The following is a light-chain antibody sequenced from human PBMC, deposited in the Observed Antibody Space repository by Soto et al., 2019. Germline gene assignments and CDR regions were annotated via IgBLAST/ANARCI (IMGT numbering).Light chain of an antibody. CDR3: QQSYSTLWT. Sequence: IQMTQSPSSLSASVGDRVSITCRASQSISRYLNWYQQKPGKAPKLLISLTSSLQSEVPSRFSGSGSGTDFTLTISSLQPEDFATYYCQQSYSTLWTFGQGTKVEIK. J-gene: IGKJ1*01. V-gene: IGKV1-39*01. CDR1: QSISRY. CDR2: LTS.